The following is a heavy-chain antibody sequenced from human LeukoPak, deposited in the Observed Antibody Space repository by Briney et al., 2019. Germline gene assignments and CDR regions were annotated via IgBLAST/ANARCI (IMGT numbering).Heavy chain of an antibody. D-gene: IGHD1-1*01. CDR2: IYTSGST. CDR1: GGSISSYY. J-gene: IGHJ5*02. Sequence: SETLSLTCTVSGGSISSYYWSWIRQPAGKGLEWIGRIYTSGSTNYNPSLKSRVTMSVDTSKNQFSLKLSSVTAADTALYYCAKDPVGGTSSPTNWFDPWGQGTLVTVSS. V-gene: IGHV4-4*07. CDR3: AKDPVGGTSSPTNWFDP.